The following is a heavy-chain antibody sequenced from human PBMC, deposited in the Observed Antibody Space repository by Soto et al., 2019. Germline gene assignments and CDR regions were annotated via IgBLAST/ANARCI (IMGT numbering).Heavy chain of an antibody. CDR1: GYSFTSCW. J-gene: IGHJ4*02. D-gene: IGHD6-13*01. V-gene: IGHV5-10-1*01. CDR3: ARHPHGDSSLYYFDY. CDR2: IDPSDSYT. Sequence: PGESLKISCKGSGYSFTSCWISWVRQMPGKGLEWMGRIDPSDSYTNYSPSFQGHVTISADKSISTAYLQWSSLKASDTAMYYCARHPHGDSSLYYFDYWGQGTLVTVSS.